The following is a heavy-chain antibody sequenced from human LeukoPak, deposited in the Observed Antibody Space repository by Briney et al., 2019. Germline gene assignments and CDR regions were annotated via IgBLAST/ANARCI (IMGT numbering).Heavy chain of an antibody. V-gene: IGHV4-4*02. Sequence: ASETLSLTCAVSGGSISSSNWWSWVRQPPGKGLEWIGEIYHSGSTNYNPSLKSRVTISADKSKNQFSLKLSSVTAADTAVYYCARVGRGYSGYDDYLFDPWGQGTLVTVSS. CDR1: GGSISSSNW. CDR3: ARVGRGYSGYDDYLFDP. CDR2: IYHSGST. J-gene: IGHJ5*02. D-gene: IGHD5-12*01.